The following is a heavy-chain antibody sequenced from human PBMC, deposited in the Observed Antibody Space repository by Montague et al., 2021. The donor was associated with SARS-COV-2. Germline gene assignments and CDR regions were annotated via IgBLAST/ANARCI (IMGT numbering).Heavy chain of an antibody. J-gene: IGHJ6*02. CDR2: IYNIGST. Sequence: SETLSLTCTVSGGSVSSGSYYWSWIPWPRGKGLERIGYIYNIGSTNYNPSLKCPATISVATSTNQFPLTLTPVTAADTAVYYCARDPWRSTIAGVVTTSGMDVWGQGTMVTVSS. CDR1: GGSVSSGSYY. D-gene: IGHD3-3*01. V-gene: IGHV4-61*01. CDR3: ARDPWRSTIAGVVTTSGMDV.